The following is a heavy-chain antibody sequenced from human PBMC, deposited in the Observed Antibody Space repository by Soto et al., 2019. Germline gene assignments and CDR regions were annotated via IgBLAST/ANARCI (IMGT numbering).Heavy chain of an antibody. CDR2: IFQSGST. CDR3: ARGRGRYSSGWSWLDP. D-gene: IGHD6-19*01. J-gene: IGHJ5*02. CDR1: GGTIMSPDW. Sequence: SETLSLTCCLSGGTIMSPDWWTWVRQPPGKGLEWIGEIFQSGSTNYTPSLESRVTISVDKSKNQFSLTLTSVTAADTAVYFCARGRGRYSSGWSWLDPWGQGILVTVSS. V-gene: IGHV4-4*02.